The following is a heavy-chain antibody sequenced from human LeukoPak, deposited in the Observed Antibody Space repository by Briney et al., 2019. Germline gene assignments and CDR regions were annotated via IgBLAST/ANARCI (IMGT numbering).Heavy chain of an antibody. CDR1: GFTFSSYD. J-gene: IGHJ4*02. CDR3: AREGSVVVTAAFDF. CDR2: IWYDGSNK. D-gene: IGHD2-21*02. V-gene: IGHV3-33*01. Sequence: GGSLRLSCAASGFTFSSYDMHWVRQAPGKGLEWVADIWYDGSNKYYADSVKGRFTISRDNSKNTLYLQMNSLRAEDTAVYYCAREGSVVVTAAFDFWGQGTLVTVSS.